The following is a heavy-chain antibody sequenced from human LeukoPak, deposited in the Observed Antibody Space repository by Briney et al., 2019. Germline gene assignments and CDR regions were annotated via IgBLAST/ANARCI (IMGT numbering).Heavy chain of an antibody. Sequence: PSETLSLTCTVSGGSISSYYWSWIRQPPGKGLEWIGYIYYSGSTNYNPSLKSRVTISLDASKNQFSLKLNSVTAADTAVHYCARRNTYYYDSSGYYYFDYWGQGTLVTVSS. CDR2: IYYSGST. V-gene: IGHV4-59*08. D-gene: IGHD3-22*01. J-gene: IGHJ4*02. CDR3: ARRNTYYYDSSGYYYFDY. CDR1: GGSISSYY.